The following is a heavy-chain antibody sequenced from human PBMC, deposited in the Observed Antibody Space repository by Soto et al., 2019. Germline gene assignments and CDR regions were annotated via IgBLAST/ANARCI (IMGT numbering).Heavy chain of an antibody. Sequence: EAQMLESGGGSVQPGGSLRLSCAASGFTFSTYAVAWVRQSPGKGLEWVSSISASGGDTWYADSVKGRFTISRDNSKNTLYLQMNSPRAEDTAVYYCARRPTASASWAQGPLVTVSS. J-gene: IGHJ5*02. CDR2: ISASGGDT. CDR3: ARRPTASAS. V-gene: IGHV3-23*01. D-gene: IGHD1-1*01. CDR1: GFTFSTYA.